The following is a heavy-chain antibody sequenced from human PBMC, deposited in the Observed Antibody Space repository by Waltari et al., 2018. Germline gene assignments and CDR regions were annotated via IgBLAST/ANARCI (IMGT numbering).Heavy chain of an antibody. J-gene: IGHJ4*02. V-gene: IGHV3-7*01. CDR1: GFTLSHYW. Sequence: EVQLVESGGGLVQPGWSLRLSCAASGFTLSHYWMGWVRQAPGKGLEWVAGIKEDGGRKDYVDSVKGRFTISRDNAKSTLYLQMNSLRAEDTAMFYCVRNRGWQQFDFWGQGTLVTVSS. CDR3: VRNRGWQQFDF. CDR2: IKEDGGRK. D-gene: IGHD2-15*01.